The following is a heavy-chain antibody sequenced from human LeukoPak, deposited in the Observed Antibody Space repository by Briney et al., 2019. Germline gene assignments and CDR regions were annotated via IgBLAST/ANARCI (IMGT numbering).Heavy chain of an antibody. V-gene: IGHV1-46*01. CDR2: INPSGGST. J-gene: IGHJ4*02. D-gene: IGHD3-10*01. Sequence: GASVKVSCQASRYIFISYYMQWVRQAPGQGLEWMGIINPSGGSTSYAQKFEGRVTMTRDMSTRPVVSAHGSPRAEDTGRYYRARGVGELSGGRDFDYWGQGNLVTVSS. CDR3: ARGVGELSGGRDFDY. CDR1: RYIFISYY.